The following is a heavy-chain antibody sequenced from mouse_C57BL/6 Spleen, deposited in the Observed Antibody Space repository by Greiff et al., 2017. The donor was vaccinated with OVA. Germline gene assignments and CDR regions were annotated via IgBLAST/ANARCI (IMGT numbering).Heavy chain of an antibody. CDR1: GFNIKDYY. V-gene: IGHV14-1*01. J-gene: IGHJ1*03. D-gene: IGHD1-1*01. CDR2: IDPEDGDT. Sequence: EVKLVESGAELVRPGASVKLSCTASGFNIKDYYMHWVKQRPEQGLEWIGRIDPEDGDTEYAPKFQGKATMTADTSSNTAYLQLSSLTSEDTAVYYCTYYYGSSRGWYFDVWGTGTTVTVSS. CDR3: TYYYGSSRGWYFDV.